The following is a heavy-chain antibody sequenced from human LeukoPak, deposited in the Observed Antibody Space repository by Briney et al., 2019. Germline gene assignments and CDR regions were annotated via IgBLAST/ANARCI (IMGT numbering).Heavy chain of an antibody. Sequence: GGSLRLSCAASGFSFSSYAMSWVREAPARGLEWVSSLRGNGDTFYADSVKGRFTLSRDDSRNTVYLQLNNLRVEDTAVYYCAKANWVSNADAVFWGQGTVVTVSS. CDR2: LRGNGDT. CDR1: GFSFSSYA. V-gene: IGHV3-23*01. D-gene: IGHD1-1*01. J-gene: IGHJ4*02. CDR3: AKANWVSNADAVF.